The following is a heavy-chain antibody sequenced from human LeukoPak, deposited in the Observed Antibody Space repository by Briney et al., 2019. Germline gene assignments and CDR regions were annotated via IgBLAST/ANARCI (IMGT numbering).Heavy chain of an antibody. CDR3: AELGFTMIGGV. CDR1: GLTFGDYT. V-gene: IGHV3-43*01. CDR2: ISRNGVAT. Sequence: GGSLRLSCAASGLTFGDYTMNWVRQAPGKGLEWVALISRNGVATKYADSVRGRFTISRDNAKNSLYLQMNSLRAEDTAVYYCAELGFTMIGGVWGKGTAVTISS. J-gene: IGHJ6*04. D-gene: IGHD3-10*02.